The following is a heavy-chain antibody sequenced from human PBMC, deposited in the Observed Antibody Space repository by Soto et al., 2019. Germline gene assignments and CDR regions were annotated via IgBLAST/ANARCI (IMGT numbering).Heavy chain of an antibody. Sequence: GGSLRLSCAASGFNFSGSAMHWVRQASGKGLEWVGRIRSKANSYATAYAASVKGRSTISRDDSKNTAYLQMNSLKTEDTAVYYCTRHILAAAGPGSNWYFDLWGRGTLVTSPQ. D-gene: IGHD6-13*01. CDR2: IRSKANSYAT. CDR1: GFNFSGSA. V-gene: IGHV3-73*01. CDR3: TRHILAAAGPGSNWYFDL. J-gene: IGHJ2*01.